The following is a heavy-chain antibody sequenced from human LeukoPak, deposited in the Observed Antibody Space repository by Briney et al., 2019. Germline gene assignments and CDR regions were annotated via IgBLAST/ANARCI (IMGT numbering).Heavy chain of an antibody. CDR1: GFTFSSSW. V-gene: IGHV3-7*03. Sequence: GGSLRPSCAASGFTFSSSWMTWVRQAPGKGLEWVAHINEEGTDKYYVDSLTGRFTISRDNTRNSLYLQMSSLRAEDTAVYYCATWSNAWEFDHWGQGTLVSVSS. CDR2: INEEGTDK. CDR3: ATWSNAWEFDH. J-gene: IGHJ4*02. D-gene: IGHD1-26*01.